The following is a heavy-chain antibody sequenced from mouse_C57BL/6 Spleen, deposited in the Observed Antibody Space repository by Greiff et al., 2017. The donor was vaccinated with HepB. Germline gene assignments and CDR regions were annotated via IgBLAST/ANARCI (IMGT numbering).Heavy chain of an antibody. CDR3: ARPYDYDWYFDV. CDR1: GFTFSDYY. Sequence: EVQGVESGGGLVQPGGSLKLSCAASGFTFSDYYMYWVRQTPEKRLEWVAYISNGGGSTYYPDTVKGRFTISRDNAKNTLYLQMSRLKSEDTAMYYCARPYDYDWYFDVWGTGTTVTVSS. J-gene: IGHJ1*03. V-gene: IGHV5-12*01. CDR2: ISNGGGST. D-gene: IGHD2-4*01.